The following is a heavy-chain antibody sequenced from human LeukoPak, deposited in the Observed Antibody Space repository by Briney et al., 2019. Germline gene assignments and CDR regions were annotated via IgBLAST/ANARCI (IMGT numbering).Heavy chain of an antibody. V-gene: IGHV3-11*06. CDR1: GXTFSDYY. CDR2: ISSSSTYT. D-gene: IGHD4-17*01. Sequence: TGGSLRLSCAASGXTFSDYYMSWIRQAPGKGLEWVFYISSSSTYTNYADSVKGRFTISRDNAKNSLYLQMNSLRAEDSAVYYCAIYRSYGDRDYWGQGTLVTVSS. J-gene: IGHJ4*02. CDR3: AIYRSYGDRDY.